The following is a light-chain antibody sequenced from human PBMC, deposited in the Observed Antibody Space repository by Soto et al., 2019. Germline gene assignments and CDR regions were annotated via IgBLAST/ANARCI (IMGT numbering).Light chain of an antibody. V-gene: IGLV1-47*01. CDR1: SSNIGNNY. Sequence: QSVLTQPPSASGTPGQRVTISCSGGSSNIGNNYVYLYQQLPGSAPKLLIYRNNQRPSGVPDRFSGSKSGTSASLAISGLRSDDEADYYCAAWDDSLSGSYVFGTGTKLTVL. CDR3: AAWDDSLSGSYV. CDR2: RNN. J-gene: IGLJ1*01.